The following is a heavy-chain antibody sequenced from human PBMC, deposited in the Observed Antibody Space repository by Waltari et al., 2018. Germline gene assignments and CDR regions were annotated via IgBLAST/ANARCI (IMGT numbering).Heavy chain of an antibody. CDR2: IYPGDSDT. CDR3: ARRAPSYKYFDP. V-gene: IGHV5-51*01. CDR1: GYSFTTYW. Sequence: EVQLVQSGAEVKKPGESLKISCKGSGYSFTTYWIGWVSQMPGKGLEWMGFIYPGDSDTRYSPSFQGQVTISADKSISTVYLQWTSLKASDTAMYYCARRAPSYKYFDPWGQGTLVTVSS. D-gene: IGHD1-1*01. J-gene: IGHJ5*02.